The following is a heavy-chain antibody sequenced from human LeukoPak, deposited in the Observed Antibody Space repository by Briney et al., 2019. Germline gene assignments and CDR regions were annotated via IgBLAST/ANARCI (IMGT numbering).Heavy chain of an antibody. CDR1: GYTFTGYY. Sequence: ASVKVSCKASGYTFTGYYMHWVRQAPGQGLEWMGWINPNSGGTNYAQKFQGRVTMTRDTSISTAYMELSRLRSDDTAVYYCARGKSGKIRWIYFDYWGQGTLVTVSS. V-gene: IGHV1-2*02. CDR2: INPNSGGT. D-gene: IGHD1-26*01. CDR3: ARGKSGKIRWIYFDY. J-gene: IGHJ4*02.